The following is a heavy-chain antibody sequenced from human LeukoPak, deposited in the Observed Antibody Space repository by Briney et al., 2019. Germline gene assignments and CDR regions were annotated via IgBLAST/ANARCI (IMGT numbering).Heavy chain of an antibody. V-gene: IGHV1-18*04. CDR3: ARTLGGNYVEMATGVDL. J-gene: IGHJ2*01. CDR1: GYSFTVHG. Sequence: ASVKLSCKAAGYSFTVHGMTWVRQAPGQGLEWMGWISAYKGNTNYAAKFEGRVTMTTDTSTSTGYMELTSLRSDATAVYYCARTLGGNYVEMATGVDLWGRGTLVTVS. D-gene: IGHD5-24*01. CDR2: ISAYKGNT.